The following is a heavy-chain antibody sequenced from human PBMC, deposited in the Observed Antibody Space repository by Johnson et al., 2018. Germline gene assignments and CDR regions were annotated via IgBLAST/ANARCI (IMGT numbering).Heavy chain of an antibody. CDR1: GFTFSSYG. J-gene: IGHJ4*02. Sequence: VQLVESGGGLIQPGGSLRLSCAASGFTFSSYGMSWVRQAPGKGLEWVSGISGSCDSTYYADAVKGRFTISRDNAKNSLYLQMNSLRAEDTAVYYCERDPGYYSDSSCLLQTVDYWGQGTLVTVSS. CDR2: ISGSCDST. V-gene: IGHV3-23*04. CDR3: ERDPGYYSDSSCLLQTVDY. D-gene: IGHD3-22*01.